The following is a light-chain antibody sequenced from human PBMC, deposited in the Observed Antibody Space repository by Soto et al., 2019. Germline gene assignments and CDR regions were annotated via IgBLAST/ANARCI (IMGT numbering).Light chain of an antibody. V-gene: IGLV1-51*01. Sequence: QSALTQPPSASGSPGQSVAISCTGTSSDIGGYNSVSWYQQLPGTAPKLLIYDNNKRPSGIPDRFSGSKSGTSATLGITGLQTGDEADYYCGTWDSSLSAVVFGGGTELTVL. J-gene: IGLJ2*01. CDR3: GTWDSSLSAVV. CDR1: SSDIGGYNS. CDR2: DNN.